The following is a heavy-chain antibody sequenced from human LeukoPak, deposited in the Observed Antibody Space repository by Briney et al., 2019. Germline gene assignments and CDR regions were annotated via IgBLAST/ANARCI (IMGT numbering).Heavy chain of an antibody. CDR2: ISSSGSVT. CDR1: GFTLSSHN. V-gene: IGHV3-48*01. CDR3: ARPGITAFGI. Sequence: GGSLRLSCVASGFTLSSHNTNWVRQAPGKGLEWVSHISSSGSVTYYGDSVKGRITISRDNAKNSVSLYMNSLRAEDSAVYYCARPGITAFGIWGQGTMVTVSS. D-gene: IGHD3-10*01. J-gene: IGHJ3*02.